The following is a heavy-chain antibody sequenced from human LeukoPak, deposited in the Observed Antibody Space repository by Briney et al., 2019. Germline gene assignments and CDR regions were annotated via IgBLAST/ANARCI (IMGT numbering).Heavy chain of an antibody. CDR1: GGTFSSYA. D-gene: IGHD6-13*01. V-gene: IGHV1-69*04. Sequence: EASVKVSCKASGGTFSSYAISWVRQAPGQGLEWMGRIIPILGIANYAQKFQGRVTITADKSTSTAYMELSSLRSEDTAVYYCARGSSWYYYYGMDVWGQGTTVTVSS. J-gene: IGHJ6*02. CDR2: IIPILGIA. CDR3: ARGSSWYYYYGMDV.